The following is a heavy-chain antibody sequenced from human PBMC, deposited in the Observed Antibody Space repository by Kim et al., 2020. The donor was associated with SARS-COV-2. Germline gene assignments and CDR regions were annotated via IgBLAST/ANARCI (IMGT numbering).Heavy chain of an antibody. Sequence: ASVKVSCQASGYTFTSYGISWVRQAPGQGLEWMGWISAYNGNTNYAQKLQGRVTMTTDTSTSTAYMELRSLRSDDTAVYYCARLDYYDSSGYWEGYWGQGTLVTVSS. J-gene: IGHJ4*02. CDR1: GYTFTSYG. V-gene: IGHV1-18*01. D-gene: IGHD3-22*01. CDR2: ISAYNGNT. CDR3: ARLDYYDSSGYWEGY.